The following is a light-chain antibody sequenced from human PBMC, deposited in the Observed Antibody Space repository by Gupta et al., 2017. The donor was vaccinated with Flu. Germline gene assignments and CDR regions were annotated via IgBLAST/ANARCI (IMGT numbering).Light chain of an antibody. CDR1: QNISTW. CDR2: KAS. CDR3: QHENNYPWT. J-gene: IGKJ1*01. Sequence: PSTLSASVGDRVTITCRASQNISTWLAWYQQKPGKAPNLLIYKASTVESGVPSRFSGSGSGAEFILTISSLQPDDFATYYCQHENNYPWTFGQGTKVEIK. V-gene: IGKV1-5*03.